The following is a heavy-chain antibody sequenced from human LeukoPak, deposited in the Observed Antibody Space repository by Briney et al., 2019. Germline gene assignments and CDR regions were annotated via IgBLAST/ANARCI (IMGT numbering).Heavy chain of an antibody. J-gene: IGHJ3*02. CDR3: AREADILPAARAFDI. V-gene: IGHV3-64*01. D-gene: IGHD2-2*01. Sequence: GGSLRLSCAASGFTFSSCAMSWVRQAPGKGLEYVSGISSNGGSTDYGNSVKGRFTISRDNSKNILYLQMGSLRGEDMAVYYCAREADILPAARAFDIWGQGTMVTVSS. CDR1: GFTFSSCA. CDR2: ISSNGGST.